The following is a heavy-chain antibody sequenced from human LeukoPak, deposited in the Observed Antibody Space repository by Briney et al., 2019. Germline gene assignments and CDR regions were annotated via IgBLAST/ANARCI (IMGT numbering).Heavy chain of an antibody. Sequence: GESLKISCKGSGYSFTSYWIGWVRQMPGKGLEWMGIIYPGDSDTRYSPSFQVQVTISANKSISTAYLQWSSLKASDTAMYYCARQDYYGSGSYMWDNWFDPWGQGTLVTVSS. CDR1: GYSFTSYW. CDR3: ARQDYYGSGSYMWDNWFDP. CDR2: IYPGDSDT. D-gene: IGHD3-10*01. V-gene: IGHV5-51*01. J-gene: IGHJ5*02.